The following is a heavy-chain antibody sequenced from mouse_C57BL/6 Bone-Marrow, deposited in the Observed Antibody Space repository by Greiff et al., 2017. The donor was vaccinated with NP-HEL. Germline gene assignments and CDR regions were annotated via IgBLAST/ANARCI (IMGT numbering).Heavy chain of an antibody. Sequence: DVKLVESGGGLVKPGGSLKLSCAASGFTFSDYGMHWVRQAPEKGLEWVAYISSGSSTIYYADTVKGRFTISRDNAKNTLFLQMTSLRSEDTAMYYCARGGLLREAMDYWGQGTSVTVSS. V-gene: IGHV5-17*01. J-gene: IGHJ4*01. CDR3: ARGGLLREAMDY. CDR1: GFTFSDYG. D-gene: IGHD1-1*01. CDR2: ISSGSSTI.